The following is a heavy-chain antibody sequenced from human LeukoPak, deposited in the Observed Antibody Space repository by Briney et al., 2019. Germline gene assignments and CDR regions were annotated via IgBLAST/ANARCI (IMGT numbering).Heavy chain of an antibody. D-gene: IGHD6-6*01. CDR3: ARGPNSNWSGLDF. CDR1: GFTFNNYW. Sequence: GGSLRLSCAASGFTFNNYWMHWVRQAPGKGLVWVSRVNSDGSSTSYADSVRGRFTISRDNAKNTVYLQMKSLRDDDTAVYYCARGPNSNWSGLDFWGQGTLLTVSS. V-gene: IGHV3-74*01. J-gene: IGHJ4*02. CDR2: VNSDGSST.